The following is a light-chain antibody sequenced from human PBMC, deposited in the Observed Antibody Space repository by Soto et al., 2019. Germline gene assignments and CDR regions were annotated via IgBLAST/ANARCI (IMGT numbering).Light chain of an antibody. CDR2: PAS. V-gene: IGKV1-9*01. J-gene: IGKJ5*01. CDR1: QGINSY. CDR3: QQVNDYPIT. Sequence: DIPFTQSPSFLSASVGDRVTIACRASQGINSYLAWYQQKPGRAPKLLIYPASTLQSGVPSRFSGSGSGTEFTLTISSLQPEDFATYHCQQVNDYPITFGQGTRLEIK.